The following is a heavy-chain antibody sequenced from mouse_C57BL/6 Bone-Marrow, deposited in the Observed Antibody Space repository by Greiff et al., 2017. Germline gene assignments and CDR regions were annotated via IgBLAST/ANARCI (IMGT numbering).Heavy chain of an antibody. J-gene: IGHJ4*01. CDR1: GYNFTSYW. D-gene: IGHD2-1*01. Sequence: QVQLQQPGAELVKPGASVKMSCKASGYNFTSYWITWVKQRPGQGLEWIGDIYPGSGSTNYNEKFKSKATLTVDTSSSTAYMQLSSLTSEDSAVYYCARGVTTSPFYAMDYWGQGTSVTVSS. CDR3: ARGVTTSPFYAMDY. CDR2: IYPGSGST. V-gene: IGHV1-55*01.